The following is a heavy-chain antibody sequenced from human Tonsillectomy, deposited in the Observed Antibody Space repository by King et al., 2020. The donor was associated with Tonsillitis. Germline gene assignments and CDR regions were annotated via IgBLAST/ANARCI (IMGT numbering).Heavy chain of an antibody. V-gene: IGHV3-33*05. CDR1: GFTFSGYG. J-gene: IGHJ4*02. CDR2: ISYDGSNK. D-gene: IGHD3-22*01. CDR3: TRGDDSSGYYWSFDY. Sequence: VQLVESGGGVVQPGRSLRLSCAASGFTFSGYGMHWVRQAPGKGLEWLAVISYDGSNKYYADSLKGRFTISRDNSKNTLFLRMNSLRAEDTAVYYCTRGDDSSGYYWSFDYWGQGTLVTVSS.